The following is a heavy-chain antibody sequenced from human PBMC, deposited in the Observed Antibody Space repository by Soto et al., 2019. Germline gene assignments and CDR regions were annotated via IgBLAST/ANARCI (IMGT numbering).Heavy chain of an antibody. CDR1: GGSISSSSYY. V-gene: IGHV4-39*01. Sequence: SETLSLTCTVSGGSISSSSYYWGWIRQPPGKGLEWIGSIYYSGSTYYNPSLKSRVTISVDTSKNQFSLKLSSVTAADTAVYYCARGSLRTMVRGTRTQGAFDIWGQGTMVTVSS. CDR2: IYYSGST. J-gene: IGHJ3*02. D-gene: IGHD3-10*01. CDR3: ARGSLRTMVRGTRTQGAFDI.